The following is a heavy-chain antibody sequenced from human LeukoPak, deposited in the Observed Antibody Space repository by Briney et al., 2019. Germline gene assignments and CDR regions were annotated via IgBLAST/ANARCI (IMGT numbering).Heavy chain of an antibody. Sequence: GGSLRLSCAASGFTFSSYWMSWVRQAPGKGLEWVANIKQDGSEKYYVDSVKGRFTISRDNAKNSLYLQMNSLRAEDTAVYYCAAGGSGYHVYMDVCSKGTTVTVSS. V-gene: IGHV3-7*01. J-gene: IGHJ6*03. CDR2: IKQDGSEK. D-gene: IGHD3-22*01. CDR3: AAGGSGYHVYMDV. CDR1: GFTFSSYW.